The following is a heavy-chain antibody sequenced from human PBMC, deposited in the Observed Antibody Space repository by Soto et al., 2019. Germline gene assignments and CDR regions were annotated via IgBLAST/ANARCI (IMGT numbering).Heavy chain of an antibody. Sequence: DSVKVSCKASGDTFTSYAMHWVRQAPGQRLEWMGWINAGNGNTKYSQKFQGRVTITRDTSASTAYMELSSLRSEDTAVYYCARDFGAGIVGVWGQGPLVTVS. V-gene: IGHV1-3*01. D-gene: IGHD2-15*01. CDR3: ARDFGAGIVGV. CDR2: INAGNGNT. J-gene: IGHJ4*02. CDR1: GDTFTSYA.